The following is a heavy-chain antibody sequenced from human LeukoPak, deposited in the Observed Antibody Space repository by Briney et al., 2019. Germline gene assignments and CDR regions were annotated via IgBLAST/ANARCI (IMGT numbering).Heavy chain of an antibody. CDR2: IGDTGDRT. CDR3: VEDVVVIVAAKPGI. CDR1: GFRFSTYA. J-gene: IGHJ4*02. Sequence: PGGSLSLSCAASGFRFSTYAMSWVRQAPGKGLEWVSSIGDTGDRTYYTDAVKGRFTISRDNSRNTLYLQMNSLRAEDTAVYYCVEDVVVIVAAKPGIWGQGTLVTVSS. V-gene: IGHV3-23*01. D-gene: IGHD2-15*01.